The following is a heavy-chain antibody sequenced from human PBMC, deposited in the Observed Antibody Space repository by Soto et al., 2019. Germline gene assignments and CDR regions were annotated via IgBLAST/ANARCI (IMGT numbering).Heavy chain of an antibody. Sequence: PGGSLRLSCAASGFSFSNYAMNWVRQAPGKGLEWVGRTRNKPNFYTTEYGASVKGRFTVSRDDSKNSLYLEMNKLRTEDTAVYYCSRDDSDWFFNWGRGTLVTVSS. D-gene: IGHD3-9*01. J-gene: IGHJ4*02. CDR2: TRNKPNFYTT. V-gene: IGHV3-72*01. CDR1: GFSFSNYA. CDR3: SRDDSDWFFN.